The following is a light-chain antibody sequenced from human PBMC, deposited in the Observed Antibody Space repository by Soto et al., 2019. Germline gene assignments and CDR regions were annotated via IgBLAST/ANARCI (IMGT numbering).Light chain of an antibody. Sequence: DIQMTQSPSSLSASVGDRVTITCRASQSISSYLNWYQQKPGKAPKLLIYAASSLQSGVPSRFSGSGSGTDFTLTISSLQPEDFATDYCQQSYSTLMYTFGQGTKLEIK. CDR3: QQSYSTLMYT. V-gene: IGKV1-39*01. J-gene: IGKJ2*01. CDR1: QSISSY. CDR2: AAS.